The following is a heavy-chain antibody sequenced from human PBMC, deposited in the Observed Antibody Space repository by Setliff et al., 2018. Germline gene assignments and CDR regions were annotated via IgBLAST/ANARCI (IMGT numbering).Heavy chain of an antibody. CDR2: INDSGNT. D-gene: IGHD3-3*01. V-gene: IGHV4-34*01. Sequence: SETLSLTCTVYGGSFTNYYWGWIRQSPVKGLEWIGEINDSGNTNYSPSLKSRLTISIDASTNQFSLKLYSVTAADTAVYYCRYWSGYYNDDYWGQGTLVTVSS. CDR1: GGSFTNYY. CDR3: RYWSGYYNDDY. J-gene: IGHJ4*02.